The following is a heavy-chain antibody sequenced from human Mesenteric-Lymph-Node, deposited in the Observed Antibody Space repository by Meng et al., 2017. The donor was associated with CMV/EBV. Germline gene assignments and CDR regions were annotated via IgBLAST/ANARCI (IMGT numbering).Heavy chain of an antibody. D-gene: IGHD2-2*01. V-gene: IGHV5-51*01. CDR1: GYRFINYW. CDR2: IYPGDSDT. CDR3: ARHRVGYCSSTSCPAVDY. Sequence: GESLKISCKGSGYRFINYWIGWVRQMPGKGLEWMGIIYPGDSDTRYSPSFQGQVTISADKSISTAYLQWSSLKASDTAMYYCARHRVGYCSSTSCPAVDYWGQGTLVTVSS. J-gene: IGHJ4*02.